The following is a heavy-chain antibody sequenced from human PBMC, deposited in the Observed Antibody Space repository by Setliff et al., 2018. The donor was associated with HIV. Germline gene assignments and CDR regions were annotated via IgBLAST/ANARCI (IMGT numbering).Heavy chain of an antibody. CDR3: ARGPERYSSDSNGYYYDY. CDR1: GYTFTNYA. Sequence: SVKVSCKTSGYTFTNYALNWVRQAPGQGLEWMGRIGPHNTAASYAQKFQGRVTITADKATSTVYMEVSSLRSEDTAVYYCARGPERYSSDSNGYYYDYWGQGTLVTVSS. CDR2: IGPHNTAA. V-gene: IGHV1-69*06. D-gene: IGHD3-22*01. J-gene: IGHJ4*02.